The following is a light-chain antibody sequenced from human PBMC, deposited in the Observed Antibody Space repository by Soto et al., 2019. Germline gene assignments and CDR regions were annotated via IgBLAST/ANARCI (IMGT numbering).Light chain of an antibody. Sequence: DIQVTQSPSSLFASVGDRVTITCRASQSISAYLNWYQQRPGKAPSLLIYAGTRLHSGVPSRFSGSGSGTDFTLTISSLQPEDFATYYCQRSYRSISFGQGTRLEMK. CDR2: AGT. J-gene: IGKJ5*01. V-gene: IGKV1-39*01. CDR1: QSISAY. CDR3: QRSYRSIS.